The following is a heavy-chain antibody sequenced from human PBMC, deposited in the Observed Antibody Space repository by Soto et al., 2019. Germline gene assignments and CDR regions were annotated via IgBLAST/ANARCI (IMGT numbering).Heavy chain of an antibody. Sequence: QVQLVQSGAEVKKPGASVTVSCQTSGYNFSAYYFNWVRQAAGQGPELMGGLNPRNGQTGYVQKFRGRVTMTRDTSIATVYLELSRLTSEDTAIYFCARETDTSMVDYWGQGTLVTVSS. J-gene: IGHJ4*02. CDR2: LNPRNGQT. CDR3: ARETDTSMVDY. CDR1: GYNFSAYY. V-gene: IGHV1-8*01. D-gene: IGHD5-18*01.